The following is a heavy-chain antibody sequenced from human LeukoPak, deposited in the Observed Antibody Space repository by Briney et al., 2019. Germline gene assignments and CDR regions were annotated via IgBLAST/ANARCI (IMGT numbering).Heavy chain of an antibody. J-gene: IGHJ4*02. Sequence: GGSLRLSCAASEFTFSSYGMHWVRQAPGKGLEWVAVIWYDGSNKYYADSVKGRFTISRDNSKNTLYLQMNSLRAEDTAVYYCARDESVVPATPLNDYWGQGTRVTVSS. CDR2: IWYDGSNK. D-gene: IGHD2-2*01. CDR3: ARDESVVPATPLNDY. V-gene: IGHV3-33*01. CDR1: EFTFSSYG.